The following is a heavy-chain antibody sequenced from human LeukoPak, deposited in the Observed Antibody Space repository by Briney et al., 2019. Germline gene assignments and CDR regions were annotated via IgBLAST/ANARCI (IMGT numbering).Heavy chain of an antibody. V-gene: IGHV3-20*04. Sequence: GGSLRLSCAASGLTFDDYGMSWVRQAPGKGLEWVSGINWNGGSTGYADSVKGRFTISRDNAKNSLYLQMNSLRAEDTALYYCARGYCSSTSCRRFDYWGQGTLVTVSS. CDR3: ARGYCSSTSCRRFDY. J-gene: IGHJ4*02. CDR2: INWNGGST. CDR1: GLTFDDYG. D-gene: IGHD2-2*01.